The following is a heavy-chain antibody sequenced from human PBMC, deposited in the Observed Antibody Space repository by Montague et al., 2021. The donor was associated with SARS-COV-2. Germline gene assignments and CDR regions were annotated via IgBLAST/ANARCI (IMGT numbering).Heavy chain of an antibody. V-gene: IGHV3-30-3*01. J-gene: IGHJ1*01. D-gene: IGHD3-10*01. CDR3: ASRENCGSGGHFQH. CDR1: GFTFSSYA. Sequence: SLRLSCAASGFTFSSYAMHWVRQAPGKGLEWVAVISDDGSNKYYADSVKGRFTISRDNSKNTLYLQMNSLRAEDTAVYYCASRENCGSGGHFQHWGQGTLVTVSS. CDR2: ISDDGSNK.